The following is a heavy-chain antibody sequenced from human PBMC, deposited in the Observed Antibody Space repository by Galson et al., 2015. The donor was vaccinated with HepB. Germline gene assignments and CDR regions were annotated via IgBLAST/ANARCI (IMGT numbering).Heavy chain of an antibody. CDR1: GLTFRNYA. CDR3: LRWRASRAYLGDY. J-gene: IGHJ4*02. Sequence: SLPLSCAASGLTFRNYAMFWVRQAPGTAREWVSGITDGGDTTSYADSVKGRFTISRDNSKNTVHAQMNSVRDEDTSIYCCLRWRASRAYLGDYWGRGTLVTVSP. D-gene: IGHD2-15*01. CDR2: ITDGGDTT. V-gene: IGHV3-23*01.